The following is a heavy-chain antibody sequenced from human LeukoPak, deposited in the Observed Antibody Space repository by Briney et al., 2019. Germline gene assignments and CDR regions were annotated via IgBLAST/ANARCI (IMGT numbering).Heavy chain of an antibody. V-gene: IGHV4-31*03. CDR2: IYYSGST. Sequence: SQTLSLTCTVSGGSISSGDYYWSWIRQHPGKGLEWIGYIYYSGSTYSNPSLKSRVTISVDTSKYQFSLKLSSVTAADTAVYYCARAGTTVTTLFDYWGQGTLVTVSS. CDR3: ARAGTTVTTLFDY. CDR1: GGSISSGDYY. D-gene: IGHD4-17*01. J-gene: IGHJ4*02.